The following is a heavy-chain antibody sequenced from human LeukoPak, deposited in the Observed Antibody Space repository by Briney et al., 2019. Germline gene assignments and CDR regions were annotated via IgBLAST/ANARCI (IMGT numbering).Heavy chain of an antibody. D-gene: IGHD1-26*01. V-gene: IGHV1-69*04. CDR3: GRWDAEGAFDI. Sequence: GSSVKVSCKASGGTFSSYAISWVRQAPGQGLEWMGRIIPILGIANYAQKFQGRVTITADKSTSTAYMELSSLRSEDTAVYYCGRWDAEGAFDIWGQGTMVTVSS. CDR2: IIPILGIA. CDR1: GGTFSSYA. J-gene: IGHJ3*02.